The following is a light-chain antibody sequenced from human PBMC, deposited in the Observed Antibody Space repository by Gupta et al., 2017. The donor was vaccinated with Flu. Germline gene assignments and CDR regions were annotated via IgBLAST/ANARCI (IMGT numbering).Light chain of an antibody. CDR2: GVS. Sequence: QSVTTSCTGTSSDVGGYNYVSGYQQHPGNALNLLIYGVSKRAAGAPDRFSGSKSGNTASLTISGLQAEDEDDYYCCSFAGGFYVFGTGTEVTVL. CDR1: SSDVGGYNY. CDR3: CSFAGGFYV. V-gene: IGLV2-11*01. J-gene: IGLJ1*01.